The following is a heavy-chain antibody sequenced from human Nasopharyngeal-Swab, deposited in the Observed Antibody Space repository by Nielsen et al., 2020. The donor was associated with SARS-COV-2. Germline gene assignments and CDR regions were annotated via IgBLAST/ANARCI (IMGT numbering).Heavy chain of an antibody. Sequence: GGSLRLSRAASGFTFSGYYMSWIRQAPGKGLEWVSYISSSGSTIYYADSVKGRFTISRDNAKNSLYLQMNSLRAEDTAVYYCARTYYYDSSGYYYVWFDPWGQGTLVTVSS. CDR3: ARTYYYDSSGYYYVWFDP. V-gene: IGHV3-11*01. CDR1: GFTFSGYY. CDR2: ISSSGSTI. J-gene: IGHJ5*02. D-gene: IGHD3-22*01.